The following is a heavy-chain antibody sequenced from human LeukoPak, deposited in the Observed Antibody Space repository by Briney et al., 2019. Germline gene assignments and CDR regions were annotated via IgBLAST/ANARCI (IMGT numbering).Heavy chain of an antibody. J-gene: IGHJ5*02. CDR1: GGSISSYY. CDR3: AGRQGATSKDPNWFDP. CDR2: IYYSGST. Sequence: SETLSLTCTVSGGSISSYYWSWIRQPPGKGLEWIGYIYYSGSTNYNPSLKSRVTISVDTSKNQFSLKLSSVTAADTAVYYCAGRQGATSKDPNWFDPWGQGTLVTVSS. V-gene: IGHV4-59*01.